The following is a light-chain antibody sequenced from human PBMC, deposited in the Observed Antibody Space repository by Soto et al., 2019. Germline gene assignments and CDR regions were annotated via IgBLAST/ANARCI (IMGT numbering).Light chain of an antibody. CDR3: QQRSNWLIT. CDR2: DAS. Sequence: EIVLTQSPATLSLPPGERATLSCRASQSVSSYLAWYQQKPGQAPRLLIYDASNRATGIPARFSGSGSGTDFALTIGSLEPEDFAVYYCQQRSNWLITFGQGTRLEIK. J-gene: IGKJ5*01. CDR1: QSVSSY. V-gene: IGKV3-11*01.